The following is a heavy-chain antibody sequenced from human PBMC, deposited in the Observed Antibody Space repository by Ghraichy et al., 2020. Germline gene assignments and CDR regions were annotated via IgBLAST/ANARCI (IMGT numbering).Heavy chain of an antibody. V-gene: IGHV4-59*01. CDR3: ARFEDPGLGWFDP. D-gene: IGHD3-16*01. J-gene: IGHJ5*02. Sequence: ESLNISCTVSGGSISSYYWSWIRQPPGKGLEWIGYIYYSGSTNYNPSLKSRVTISVDTSKNQFSLKLSSVTAVDTAVYYCARFEDPGLGWFDPWGQGTLVTVSS. CDR2: IYYSGST. CDR1: GGSISSYY.